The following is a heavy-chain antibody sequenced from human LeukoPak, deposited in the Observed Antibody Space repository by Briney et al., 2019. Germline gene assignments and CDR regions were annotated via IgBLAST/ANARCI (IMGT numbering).Heavy chain of an antibody. V-gene: IGHV3-30-3*01. J-gene: IGHJ3*02. CDR2: ITSDGSKK. CDR1: GFTFSNAW. D-gene: IGHD3-10*01. CDR3: ARSSLNYFGSGSYSLDVLEI. Sequence: GGSLRLSCAASGFTFSNAWMSWVRQAPGKGLEWVAAITSDGSKKYYADSVKGRFTISRDNSKNTLYLQMNSLRADDTAVYFCARSSLNYFGSGSYSLDVLEIWCKGIMVTVCS.